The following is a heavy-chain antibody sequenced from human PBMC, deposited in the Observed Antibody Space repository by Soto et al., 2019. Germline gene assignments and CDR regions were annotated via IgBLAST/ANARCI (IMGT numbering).Heavy chain of an antibody. CDR1: GYTFTSYA. Sequence: ASVKVFCKASGYTFTSYAMQWVRQAPGQRLEWMGWINAGNGNTKYSQKFQGRVTITRDTSASTAYMELSSLRSEDTAVYYCARDPGYSYGYNWGQGTLVTVSS. CDR2: INAGNGNT. V-gene: IGHV1-3*01. D-gene: IGHD5-18*01. J-gene: IGHJ4*02. CDR3: ARDPGYSYGYN.